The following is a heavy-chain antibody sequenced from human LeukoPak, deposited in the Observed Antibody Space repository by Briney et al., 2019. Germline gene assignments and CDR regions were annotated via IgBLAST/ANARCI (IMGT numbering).Heavy chain of an antibody. J-gene: IGHJ1*01. CDR2: IYSGGST. D-gene: IGHD2-8*01. CDR3: ASMYFSQYLQH. V-gene: IGHV3-53*01. Sequence: RGGSVRLSCAASGLTVNSNYMSWVRQAPGKGLEWVSVIYSGGSTYYADSVKGRFTISRDNSKNTLYLQMNSLRAEDTAVYYCASMYFSQYLQHWGQGTLVTVSS. CDR1: GLTVNSNY.